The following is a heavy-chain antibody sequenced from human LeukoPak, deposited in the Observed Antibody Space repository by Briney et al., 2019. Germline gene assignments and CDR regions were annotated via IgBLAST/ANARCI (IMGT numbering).Heavy chain of an antibody. D-gene: IGHD3-10*01. CDR2: INPSDGTT. CDR1: GYTFTSYG. J-gene: IGHJ6*03. V-gene: IGHV1-18*01. CDR3: ARGELGGRYYYYMDV. Sequence: GASVKVSCKASGYTFTSYGISWVRQAPGQGLEWMGIINPSDGTTNYAQKLQGRVTMTTDTSTSTAYMELRSLRSDDTAVYYCARGELGGRYYYYMDVWGKGTTVTVSS.